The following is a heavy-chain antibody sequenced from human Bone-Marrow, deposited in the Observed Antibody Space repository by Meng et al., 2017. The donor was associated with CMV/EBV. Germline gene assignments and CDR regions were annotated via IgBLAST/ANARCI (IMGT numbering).Heavy chain of an antibody. V-gene: IGHV1-2*02. J-gene: IGHJ4*01. Sequence: ASVKVSCKASGGTFSSYAISWVRQAPGQGLEWMGWINPNSGGTNYAQKFQGRVTMTRDTSISTAYMELSRLRSDDTAVYYCARTAGGSYYHFDYWGQGTPVTVSS. CDR2: INPNSGGT. D-gene: IGHD1-26*01. CDR1: GGTFSSYA. CDR3: ARTAGGSYYHFDY.